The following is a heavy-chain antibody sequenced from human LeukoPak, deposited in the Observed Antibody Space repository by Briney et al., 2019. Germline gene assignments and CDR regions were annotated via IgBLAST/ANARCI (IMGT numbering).Heavy chain of an antibody. CDR2: ISGSGGSI. J-gene: IGHJ4*02. V-gene: IGHV3-23*01. CDR3: AKGLTGYSSGWEKYYFDY. CDR1: GFTFSDYA. Sequence: GGSLRLSCTASGFTFSDYAMSWVRQAPGKGLEWVSGISGSGGSIRYADSVKGRFTISRDNSKNTLYLQMNSLRAEDTAVYYCAKGLTGYSSGWEKYYFDYWGQGTLVTVSS. D-gene: IGHD6-19*01.